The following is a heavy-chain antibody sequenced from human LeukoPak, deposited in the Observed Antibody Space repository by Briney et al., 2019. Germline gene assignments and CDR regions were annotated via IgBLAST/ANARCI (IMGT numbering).Heavy chain of an antibody. CDR2: INHSGST. CDR1: GGSLSGSY. V-gene: IGHV4-34*01. J-gene: IGHJ4*02. D-gene: IGHD3-22*01. Sequence: PSETLSLTCAVSGGSLSGSYSSWIRQPPGKGLEWVGEINHSGSTNYNPSITSRGTISVETSNKQTPLKLRSATCADTAVYYCARAPPYYYGSSGYYLVVNPHFDYWGERTLVTVSS. CDR3: ARAPPYYYGSSGYYLVVNPHFDY.